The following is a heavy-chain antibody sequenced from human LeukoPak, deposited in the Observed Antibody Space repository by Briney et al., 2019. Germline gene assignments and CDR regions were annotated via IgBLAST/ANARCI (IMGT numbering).Heavy chain of an antibody. CDR2: IYPGDSDT. Sequence: GESLKISCKGSGYSFTSYWIGWVCQMPGKGLEWMGIIYPGDSDTRYSPSFQGQVTISADKSISTAYLQWSSLKASDTAMYYCARMYRYCTNGVCHLRNSYNWFDPWGQGTLVTVSS. V-gene: IGHV5-51*01. D-gene: IGHD2-8*01. CDR1: GYSFTSYW. J-gene: IGHJ5*02. CDR3: ARMYRYCTNGVCHLRNSYNWFDP.